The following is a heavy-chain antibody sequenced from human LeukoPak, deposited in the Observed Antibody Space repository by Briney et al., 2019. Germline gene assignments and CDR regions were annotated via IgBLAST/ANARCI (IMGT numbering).Heavy chain of an antibody. CDR2: INHSGST. CDR3: ARGLSAAPPGRY. D-gene: IGHD6-13*01. Sequence: EPSETLSLTCAVYGVSFSGYYWSWIRRPPGKGLEWIGEINHSGSTNYNPSLKSRVTISVDTSKNQFSLKLSSVTAADTAVYYCARGLSAAPPGRYWGQGTLVTVSS. CDR1: GVSFSGYY. J-gene: IGHJ4*02. V-gene: IGHV4-34*01.